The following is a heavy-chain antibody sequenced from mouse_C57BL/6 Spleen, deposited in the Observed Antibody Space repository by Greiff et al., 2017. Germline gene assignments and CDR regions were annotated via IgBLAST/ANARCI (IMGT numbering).Heavy chain of an antibody. D-gene: IGHD2-4*01. CDR3: ARFDDYDGYFDV. Sequence: QVQLQQPGAELVKPGASVKLSCKASGYTFTSYWLHWVKQRPGQGLEWIGMIHPNSGSTNYNEKFKSKATLTVDKSSSTAYMQLSSLTSADSAVYYCARFDDYDGYFDVWGTGTTVTVSS. CDR2: IHPNSGST. V-gene: IGHV1-64*01. CDR1: GYTFTSYW. J-gene: IGHJ1*03.